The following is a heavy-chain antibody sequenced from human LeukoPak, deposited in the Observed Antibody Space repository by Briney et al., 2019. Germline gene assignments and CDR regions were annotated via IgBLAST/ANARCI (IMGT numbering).Heavy chain of an antibody. CDR3: ARGPRRGYPYYYYYMDV. CDR2: INHSGST. J-gene: IGHJ6*03. D-gene: IGHD5-12*01. Sequence: SETLSLTCTVSGYSISSGYYWGWIRQPPGKGLEWIGEINHSGSTNYNPSLKSRVTISVDTSKNQFSLKLSSVTAADTAVYYCARGPRRGYPYYYYYMDVWGKGTTVTVSS. CDR1: GYSISSGYY. V-gene: IGHV4-38-2*02.